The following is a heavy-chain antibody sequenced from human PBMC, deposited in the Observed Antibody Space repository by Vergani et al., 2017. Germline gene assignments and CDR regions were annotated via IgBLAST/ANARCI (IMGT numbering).Heavy chain of an antibody. CDR3: AGHRITMVRGVAPWYFDL. J-gene: IGHJ2*01. CDR1: GGSISSSSYY. CDR2: IYYSGST. Sequence: QLQLQESGPGLVKPSETLSLTCTVSGGSISSSSYYWGWIRQPPGKGLEWIGSIYYSGSTSYNPSLKSRVTISVDTSKNQFSLKRSSVTAADTAVYYCAGHRITMVRGVAPWYFDLWGGGTLVTVSS. D-gene: IGHD3-10*01. V-gene: IGHV4-39*01.